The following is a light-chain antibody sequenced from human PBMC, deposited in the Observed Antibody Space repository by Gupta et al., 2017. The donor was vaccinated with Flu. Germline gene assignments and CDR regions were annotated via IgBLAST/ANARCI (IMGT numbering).Light chain of an antibody. CDR2: DAS. Sequence: DIQMTQSPSSLSASVGDRVTITCQASQDISNYLNWYQQKPGKAPKLLIYDASNLETGVPSRFSGSGSGTDFTFTISSLQPEDIATYYCQQYDNLLSAFGGETKVEIK. CDR1: QDISNY. J-gene: IGKJ4*01. V-gene: IGKV1-33*01. CDR3: QQYDNLLSA.